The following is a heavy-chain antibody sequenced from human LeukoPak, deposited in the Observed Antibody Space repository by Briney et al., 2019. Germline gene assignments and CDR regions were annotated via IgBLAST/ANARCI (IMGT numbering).Heavy chain of an antibody. CDR1: GFTFSSYS. J-gene: IGHJ4*02. V-gene: IGHV3-21*04. Sequence: GGSLRLSCAASGFTFSSYSMNWVRQAPGKGLEWVSSISSSSSYIYYADSVKGRFTISRDNAKNSLYLQMNSLRAEDTAVYYCAKDLTKYYYGSGSYPVFDYWGQGTLVTVSS. CDR2: ISSSSSYI. CDR3: AKDLTKYYYGSGSYPVFDY. D-gene: IGHD3-10*01.